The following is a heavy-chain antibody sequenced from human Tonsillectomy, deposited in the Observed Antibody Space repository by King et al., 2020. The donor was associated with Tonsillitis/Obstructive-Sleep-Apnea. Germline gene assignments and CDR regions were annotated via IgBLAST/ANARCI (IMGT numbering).Heavy chain of an antibody. CDR2: INPNSGGT. CDR1: GYTFSDYY. D-gene: IGHD2-2*01. Sequence: VQLVESGAEVKKPGASVKVSCKASGYTFSDYYIHWVRQAPGQGLEWMGWINPNSGGTKYAQKFQGRVTMTSDTSISTAYMELSRLRSDDTAVYYCARCSQGSGIVVVPVDYGMDVWGQGTTVTVSS. CDR3: ARCSQGSGIVVVPVDYGMDV. J-gene: IGHJ6*02. V-gene: IGHV1-2*02.